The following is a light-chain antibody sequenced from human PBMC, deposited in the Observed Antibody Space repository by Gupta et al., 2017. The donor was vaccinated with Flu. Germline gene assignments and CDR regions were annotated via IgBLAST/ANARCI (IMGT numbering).Light chain of an antibody. J-gene: IGKJ3*01. CDR3: QQVDSSPLT. CDR2: TAS. CDR1: QDISTY. Sequence: GDRVTITCRASQDISTYLAWFQQKPGKAPKLLIYTASTLQSGVPSRFSGSGSGTDFTLTISCLQSEDFATYYCQQVDSSPLTFGHGTKVDIK. V-gene: IGKV1-8*01.